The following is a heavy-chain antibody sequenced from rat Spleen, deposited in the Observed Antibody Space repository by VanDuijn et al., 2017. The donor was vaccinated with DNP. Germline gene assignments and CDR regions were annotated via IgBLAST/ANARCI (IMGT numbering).Heavy chain of an antibody. D-gene: IGHD1-9*01. CDR2: IKAKSNNYAT. CDR3: ASHTTGITYYFDY. J-gene: IGHJ2*01. CDR1: GFTFSTAW. V-gene: IGHV6-6*01. Sequence: EVQVLESGGGLVQPGNSLKLSCATSGFTFSTAWMYWYRQFSEKRLEWVARIKAKSNNYATEYTESVKGRFTISRDDSKSSIYLQMNNLKEEDTAIYYCASHTTGITYYFDYWGQGVMVTVSS.